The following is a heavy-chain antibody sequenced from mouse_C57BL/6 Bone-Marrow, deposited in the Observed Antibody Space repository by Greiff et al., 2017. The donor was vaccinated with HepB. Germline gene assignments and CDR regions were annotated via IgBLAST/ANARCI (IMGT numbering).Heavy chain of an antibody. D-gene: IGHD1-1*01. CDR3: AKYYGSSC. J-gene: IGHJ2*01. CDR2: INPNNGGT. Sequence: VQLQQSGPELVKPGASVKMSCKASGYTFTDYNMHWVKQSHGKSLGWIGYINPNNGGTSYNQKFKGKATLTVNKSSSTAYMELSSLTSEDSAVYYCAKYYGSSCWGQGTTLTVSS. V-gene: IGHV1-22*01. CDR1: GYTFTDYN.